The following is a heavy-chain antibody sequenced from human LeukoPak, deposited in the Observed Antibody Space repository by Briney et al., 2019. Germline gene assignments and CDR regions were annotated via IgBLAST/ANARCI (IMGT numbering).Heavy chain of an antibody. D-gene: IGHD5-18*01. Sequence: GGSLRLSCAASGFTFSTYWMSWVRQAPGKGLEWVANIMQDGSEKYYVDSAKGRFTISRDNAKNSLYLQMNSLRAEDTAVYYCARAGYSYGTDYYGMDVWGQGTTVTVSS. CDR2: IMQDGSEK. V-gene: IGHV3-7*01. J-gene: IGHJ6*02. CDR3: ARAGYSYGTDYYGMDV. CDR1: GFTFSTYW.